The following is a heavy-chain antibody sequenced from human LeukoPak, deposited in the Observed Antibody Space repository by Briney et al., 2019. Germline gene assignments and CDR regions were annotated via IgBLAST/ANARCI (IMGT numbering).Heavy chain of an antibody. CDR1: GYTFTSYG. J-gene: IGHJ4*02. CDR3: ARDEAYYGSGSYGY. D-gene: IGHD3-10*01. Sequence: GASVKVSCKASGYTFTSYGISWVRQAPGQGLEWMGWISAYNGNTNYAQKLQGRVTMTTDTSTSTAYMELRSLRSDDTAVYYCARDEAYYGSGSYGYWGQGTLVTVSS. CDR2: ISAYNGNT. V-gene: IGHV1-18*01.